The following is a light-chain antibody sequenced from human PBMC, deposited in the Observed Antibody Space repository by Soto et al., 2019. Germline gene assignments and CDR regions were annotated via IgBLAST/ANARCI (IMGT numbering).Light chain of an antibody. V-gene: IGKV3-11*01. Sequence: EIVLTHSPATLSFSPVERATLSCRASQSVSRYLAWYQQKPGQAPRLLIYDASNRATGIPARFSGSGSGTDFTLTISSLEPEDFAVYYCQQRSNWPPITFGQGTRLEIK. CDR1: QSVSRY. CDR3: QQRSNWPPIT. CDR2: DAS. J-gene: IGKJ5*01.